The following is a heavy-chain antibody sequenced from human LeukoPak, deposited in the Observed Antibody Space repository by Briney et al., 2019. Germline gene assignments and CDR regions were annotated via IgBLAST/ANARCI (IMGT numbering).Heavy chain of an antibody. CDR2: INSDGSST. Sequence: PGGSLRLSCAASGFTFSSYWMHWVRQAPGKGLVWVSRINSDGSSTSYADSVKGRFTISRDNAKNTLYLQMNSLRAEDTAVYYCARDGGLRFLEWLSYFDYWGQGTLVTVSS. J-gene: IGHJ4*02. CDR3: ARDGGLRFLEWLSYFDY. V-gene: IGHV3-74*01. CDR1: GFTFSSYW. D-gene: IGHD3-3*01.